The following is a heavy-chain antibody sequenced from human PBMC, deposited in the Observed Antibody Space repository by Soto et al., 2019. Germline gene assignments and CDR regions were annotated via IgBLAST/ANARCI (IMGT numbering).Heavy chain of an antibody. CDR1: GVTFSSHG. Sequence: SLRHPCAVVGVTFSSHGRIRVLQAQRKGLEWVSAISGSGGSTYYADSVKGRFTISRDNSKNTLYLQMNSLRAEDTAVYYCAKDNYYDSSGYSAHDAFDIWGQGTMVTVSS. D-gene: IGHD3-22*01. CDR2: ISGSGGST. J-gene: IGHJ3*02. V-gene: IGHV3-23*01. CDR3: AKDNYYDSSGYSAHDAFDI.